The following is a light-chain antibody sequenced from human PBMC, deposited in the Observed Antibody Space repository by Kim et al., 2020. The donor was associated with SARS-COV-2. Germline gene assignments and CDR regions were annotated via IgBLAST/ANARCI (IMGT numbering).Light chain of an antibody. Sequence: SPGERATLSCRASQSVDGRYLGWYQQKPGRAPRLVMYGASNRATGIPDRFSGSGSGTDFTLTISRLEPEDFAVYFCQYYVSSPLTFGGGTKVDIK. V-gene: IGKV3-20*01. J-gene: IGKJ4*01. CDR1: QSVDGRY. CDR3: QYYVSSPLT. CDR2: GAS.